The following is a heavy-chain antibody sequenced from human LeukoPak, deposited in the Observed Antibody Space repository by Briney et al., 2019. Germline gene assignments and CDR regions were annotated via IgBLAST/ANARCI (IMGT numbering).Heavy chain of an antibody. V-gene: IGHV4-30-2*01. Sequence: SQTLSLTCTVSGGSISSGGYYWSWIRQPPGKGLEWIGYIYHSGSTYYNPSLKSRVTISVDRSKSQFSLKLSSVTAEDTAVYYCARDSWDDILTGLFDYWGQGTLVTVSS. CDR2: IYHSGST. D-gene: IGHD3-9*01. CDR1: GGSISSGGYY. J-gene: IGHJ4*02. CDR3: ARDSWDDILTGLFDY.